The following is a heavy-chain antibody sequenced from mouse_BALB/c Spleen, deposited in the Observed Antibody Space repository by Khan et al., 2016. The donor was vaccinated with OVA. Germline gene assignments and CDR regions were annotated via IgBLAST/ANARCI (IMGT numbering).Heavy chain of an antibody. CDR3: GRRDYAMDY. Sequence: QVQLKQSGAELVRPGTSVKVSCKASGYAFTNYLIEWVKQRPGQGLEWIGVINPGSGGTNYNEKFKGKATLTADKPSSTAYMQLSSLTSDYSAVYFCGRRDYAMDYWGQGTSVTVSS. CDR1: GYAFTNYL. V-gene: IGHV1-54*01. J-gene: IGHJ4*01. CDR2: INPGSGGT.